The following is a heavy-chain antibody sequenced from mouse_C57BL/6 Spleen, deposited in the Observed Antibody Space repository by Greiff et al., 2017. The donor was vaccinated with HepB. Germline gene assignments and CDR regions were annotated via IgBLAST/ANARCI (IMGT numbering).Heavy chain of an antibody. D-gene: IGHD1-1*01. Sequence: VQLKESGPGLVQPSQSLSITCTVSGFSLTSYGVHWVRQSPGKGLEWLGVIWSGGSTDYNAAFISRLSISKDNSKSQVFFKMNSLRADDTAIYYCARNHGYGSPYYFDYWGQGTTLTVAS. J-gene: IGHJ2*01. CDR2: IWSGGST. V-gene: IGHV2-2*01. CDR1: GFSLTSYG. CDR3: ARNHGYGSPYYFDY.